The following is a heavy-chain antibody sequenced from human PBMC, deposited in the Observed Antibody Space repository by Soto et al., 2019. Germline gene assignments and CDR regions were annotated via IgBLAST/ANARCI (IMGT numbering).Heavy chain of an antibody. CDR3: ARDRQLGDDAFDI. J-gene: IGHJ3*02. D-gene: IGHD3-16*01. Sequence: SQTLSLTCFISGDSVSSNSSAWSWSRLSPSGGLEWLGRTYYRSKWYNDYAVSVKSRITINPDTSKNQFSLQLNSVTPEDTAVYYCARDRQLGDDAFDIWGQGTIVTVS. CDR1: GDSVSSNSSA. V-gene: IGHV6-1*01. CDR2: TYYRSKWYN.